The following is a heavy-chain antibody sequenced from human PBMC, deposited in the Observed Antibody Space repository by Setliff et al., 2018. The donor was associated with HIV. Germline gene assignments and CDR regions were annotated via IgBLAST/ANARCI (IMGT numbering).Heavy chain of an antibody. D-gene: IGHD1-26*01. J-gene: IGHJ3*01. CDR2: ISTGGAT. V-gene: IGHV4-61*09. Sequence: NPSETLSLTCTVSGGSISSGSYYWNWIRQPAGKGLEWVGQISTGGATDYNSSLKSRVTISLDKSKNQFSLRLNSVTAADTAVYYCARVLDGNHYDAFNLWGQGTTVT. CDR3: ARVLDGNHYDAFNL. CDR1: GGSISSGSYY.